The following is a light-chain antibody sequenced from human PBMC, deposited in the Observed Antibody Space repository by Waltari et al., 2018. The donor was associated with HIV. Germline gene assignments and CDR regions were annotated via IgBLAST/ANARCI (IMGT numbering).Light chain of an antibody. CDR3: HQYETSPLT. CDR2: GTS. CDR1: QRLNSNY. V-gene: IGKV3-20*01. Sequence: EVVLTQSPGTLFLSPGERATLSCRASQRLNSNYLAWYQQKPGQAPRILIYGTSTRATGIPDRFSGSGSGTDFALTISRLEPEDFAVYFCHQYETSPLTFGGGTRVEV. J-gene: IGKJ4*01.